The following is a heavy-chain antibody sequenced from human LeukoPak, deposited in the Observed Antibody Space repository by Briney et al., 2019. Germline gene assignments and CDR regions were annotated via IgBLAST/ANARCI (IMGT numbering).Heavy chain of an antibody. Sequence: ASVKVSCKASGYTFTSYGISWVRQAPGQGLEWMGWISAYNGNTNYAQKLQGRVTMTTDTSTSTAYMELRSLRSDDTAVYYCARARCSSTSCYRALADYWGQGTLVTVSS. D-gene: IGHD2-2*01. V-gene: IGHV1-18*01. J-gene: IGHJ4*02. CDR1: GYTFTSYG. CDR2: ISAYNGNT. CDR3: ARARCSSTSCYRALADY.